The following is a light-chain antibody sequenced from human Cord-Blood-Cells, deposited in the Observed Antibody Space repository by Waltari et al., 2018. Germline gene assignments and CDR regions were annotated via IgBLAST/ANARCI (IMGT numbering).Light chain of an antibody. CDR1: SSDVGGYNY. CDR3: SSYAGSNNV. V-gene: IGLV2-8*01. CDR2: EVS. J-gene: IGLJ1*01. Sequence: QSALTQPPSASGSPGQSVTISCTGTSSDVGGYNYVPWYQQHPGKAPKLMIYEVSKRPSGVPDRFSGSKSGNMASLTVSGLQAEDEADYYCSSYAGSNNVFGTGTKVTVL.